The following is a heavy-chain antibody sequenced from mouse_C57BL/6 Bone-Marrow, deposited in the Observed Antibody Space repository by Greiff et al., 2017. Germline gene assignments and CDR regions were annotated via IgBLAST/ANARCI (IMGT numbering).Heavy chain of an antibody. CDR3: AREECYGNYGWFAY. J-gene: IGHJ3*01. CDR1: GYTFTSYG. D-gene: IGHD2-1*01. Sequence: QVQLQESGAELARPGASVKLSCKASGYTFTSYGISWVKQRTGQGLEWIGDIYPRSGNTFYNEKFKGKATLTVDKSSSTAYMELRSLTSADSAVFSGAREECYGNYGWFAYWGQGTLVTVSA. V-gene: IGHV1-81*01. CDR2: IYPRSGNT.